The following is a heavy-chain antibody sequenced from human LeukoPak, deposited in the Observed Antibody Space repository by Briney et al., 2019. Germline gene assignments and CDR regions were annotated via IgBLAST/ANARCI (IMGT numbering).Heavy chain of an antibody. V-gene: IGHV3-15*01. CDR1: GFXFSNAW. CDR2: IKSKTDGGTT. Sequence: GGSLRLSCAASGFXFSNAWMSWVRQAPGKGLEWVGRIKSKTDGGTTDYAAPVKGRFTISRDDSKNTLYLQMNSLKTEDTAVYYCTTAAANYYYYGMDVWGQGTTVTVSS. J-gene: IGHJ6*02. CDR3: TTAAANYYYYGMDV.